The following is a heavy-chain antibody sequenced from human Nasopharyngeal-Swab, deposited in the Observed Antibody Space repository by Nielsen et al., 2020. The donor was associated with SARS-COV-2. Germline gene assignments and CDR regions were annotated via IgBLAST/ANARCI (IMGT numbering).Heavy chain of an antibody. Sequence: SVKVSCKASGGTFSSYAISWVRQAPGQGLEWMGGIIPIFGTANYAQKFQGRVTITADESTSTAYMELSSLRSEDTAVYYCARGGIGAARPPNYYYYGMDVWGQGTTVTVSS. J-gene: IGHJ6*02. D-gene: IGHD6-6*01. V-gene: IGHV1-69*13. CDR3: ARGGIGAARPPNYYYYGMDV. CDR2: IIPIFGTA. CDR1: GGTFSSYA.